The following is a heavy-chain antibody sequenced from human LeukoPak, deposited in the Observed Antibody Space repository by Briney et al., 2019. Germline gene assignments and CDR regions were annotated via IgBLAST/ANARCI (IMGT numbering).Heavy chain of an antibody. CDR2: INGNSGGT. J-gene: IGHJ5*02. CDR3: ARWDDNYDSSGYLIDP. Sequence: ASVKVSCKASGYTFTSYYMHWVRQAPGQGLEWMGWINGNSGGTNYAQKFQGRVTMTRDTSISTAYMELSRLRSDDTAVYYCARWDDNYDSSGYLIDPWGQGTLVTVSS. D-gene: IGHD3-22*01. CDR1: GYTFTSYY. V-gene: IGHV1-2*02.